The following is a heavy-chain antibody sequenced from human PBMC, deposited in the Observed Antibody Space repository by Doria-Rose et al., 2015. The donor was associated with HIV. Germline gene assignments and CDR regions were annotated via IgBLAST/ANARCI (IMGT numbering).Heavy chain of an antibody. D-gene: IGHD6-13*01. CDR2: MFSDDER. CDR1: GVSLSSPGMG. V-gene: IGHV2-26*01. J-gene: IGHJ4*02. Sequence: QITLKESGPVLVKPTETLTLTCTVSGVSLSSPGMGVSWIRQPPGKALEWLAIMFSDDERSYKPSRKSRLTISRGTSKSQVVLTMTDMDPVDTATYYCARIKSSRWYHKYYFDFWGQGTLVIVSA. CDR3: ARIKSSRWYHKYYFDF.